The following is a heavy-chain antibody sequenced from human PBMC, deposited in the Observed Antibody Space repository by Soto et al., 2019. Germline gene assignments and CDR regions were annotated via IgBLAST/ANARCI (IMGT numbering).Heavy chain of an antibody. CDR3: AREGWPLLQSGMDV. V-gene: IGHV3-48*02. Sequence: EVQLVESGGDLIQRGGSLRLSCAASGFTFGHYSMNWVRQAPGKGPEWVSYISSDNRTINYADSVKGRFIITRDNAKKSLYLQMHSLRDEDAAVYYCAREGWPLLQSGMDVWGQGTTVTVSS. D-gene: IGHD2-15*01. CDR1: GFTFGHYS. J-gene: IGHJ6*02. CDR2: ISSDNRTI.